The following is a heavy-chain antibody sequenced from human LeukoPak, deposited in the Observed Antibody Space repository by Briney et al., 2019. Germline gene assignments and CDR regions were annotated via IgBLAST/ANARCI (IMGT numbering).Heavy chain of an antibody. D-gene: IGHD2-21*01. CDR2: IFHSGTT. Sequence: SETLSLTCTVSGGSISSNNCYWGWIRQPPGKGLEWIGSIFHSGTTYYNPSLQSRVTISVDTSKNQFSLRPTSVTAADTAVYYCARRYSGGFYLDYWGQGTLVTVSS. V-gene: IGHV4-39*01. J-gene: IGHJ4*02. CDR1: GGSISSNNCY. CDR3: ARRYSGGFYLDY.